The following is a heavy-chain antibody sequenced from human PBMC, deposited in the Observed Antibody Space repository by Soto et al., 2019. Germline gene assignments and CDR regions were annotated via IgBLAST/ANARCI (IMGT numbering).Heavy chain of an antibody. J-gene: IGHJ4*02. Sequence: GVSLRLSCTASGFTFSNCATNWVRLAPGKRLEWVSSVIGSGVNVFYADSVKGRFTISRDNSKNTVYPEMNSLRADDTAEYFCAKGSAFECKGAICYPFDHCGRGPLVTVSS. CDR2: VIGSGVNV. CDR3: AKGSAFECKGAICYPFDH. V-gene: IGHV3-23*01. CDR1: GFTFSNCA. D-gene: IGHD3-10*01.